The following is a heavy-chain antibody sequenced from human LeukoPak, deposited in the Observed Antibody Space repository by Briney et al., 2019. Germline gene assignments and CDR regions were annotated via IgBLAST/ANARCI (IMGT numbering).Heavy chain of an antibody. V-gene: IGHV4-59*01. CDR1: GGSINTYY. CDR2: LHSDGST. Sequence: SETLSLTCTVSGGSINTYYLSWIRQPPGKGLEWIGYLHSDGSTNYNPSLKSRVTTSVETSKNQFSLKLTSVTAADTAIYYCARFGTFGENWFDPWGQGTLVTVSS. D-gene: IGHD3-10*01. J-gene: IGHJ5*02. CDR3: ARFGTFGENWFDP.